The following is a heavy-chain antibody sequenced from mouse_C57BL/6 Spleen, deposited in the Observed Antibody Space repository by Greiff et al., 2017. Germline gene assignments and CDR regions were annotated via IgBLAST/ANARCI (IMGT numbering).Heavy chain of an antibody. Sequence: VQLQQSGAELVRPGASVTLSCKASGYTFTDYEMHWVKQTPVHGLEWIGAIDPETGGTAYNQKFKGKAILTADKSSSTAYMALRSLTSEDSAVYYCTGLYYYGSSPFAYWGQGTLVTVSA. V-gene: IGHV1-15*01. J-gene: IGHJ3*01. D-gene: IGHD1-1*01. CDR1: GYTFTDYE. CDR2: IDPETGGT. CDR3: TGLYYYGSSPFAY.